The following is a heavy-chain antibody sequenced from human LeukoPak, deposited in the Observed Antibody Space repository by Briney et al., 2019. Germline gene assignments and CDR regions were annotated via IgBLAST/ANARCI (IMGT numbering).Heavy chain of an antibody. Sequence: ASVNVSCKASGGTFSSYAISWVRQAPAQGLEWMGGSIPIFGTANYAQKFQGRVTITADESTSTAYMELSSLRSEDTAVYYCARDRDDYVWGGYFDYWGQGTLVTVSS. CDR2: SIPIFGTA. CDR3: ARDRDDYVWGGYFDY. V-gene: IGHV1-69*01. CDR1: GGTFSSYA. D-gene: IGHD3-16*01. J-gene: IGHJ4*02.